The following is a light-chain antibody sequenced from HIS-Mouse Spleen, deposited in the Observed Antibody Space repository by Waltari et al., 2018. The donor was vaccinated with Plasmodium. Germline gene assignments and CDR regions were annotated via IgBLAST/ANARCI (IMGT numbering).Light chain of an antibody. V-gene: IGLV6-57*04. CDR3: QSYDSSNHWV. Sequence: NFMLTQPHSVSESPGKTVTISCTRSSGSIASNYVQWYQQRPGSAPTTVIYEDNQRPPGAPDRFSGSIDSSSNSASLTISGLKTEDEADYYCQSYDSSNHWVFGGGTKLTVL. CDR2: EDN. J-gene: IGLJ3*02. CDR1: SGSIASNY.